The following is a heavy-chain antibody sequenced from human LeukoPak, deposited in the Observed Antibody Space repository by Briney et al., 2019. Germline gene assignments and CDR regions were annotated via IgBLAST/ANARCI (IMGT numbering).Heavy chain of an antibody. CDR3: ANNWAGDSGY. V-gene: IGHV1-2*02. D-gene: IGHD4-17*01. J-gene: IGHJ4*02. CDR2: INPNSGDT. CDR1: GYTFTGYY. Sequence: ASVTVPCKASGYTFTGYYIHWVRQAPGQGLEWMGWINPNSGDTKYAQKFQGRVTMTRDTSISTAYMELSRLRSDDTAIYYCANNWAGDSGYWGQGTLVTVSS.